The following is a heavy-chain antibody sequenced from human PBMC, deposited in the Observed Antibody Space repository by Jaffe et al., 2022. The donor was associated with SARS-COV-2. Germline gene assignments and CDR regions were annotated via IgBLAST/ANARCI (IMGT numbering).Heavy chain of an antibody. Sequence: QVHLVQSGADVKEPGASVKVSCKASGYTFSTYGVHWLRQAPGQRLELMGWINVGSGETIYSQKFQGRLTITRDTSATTAYMELSSLRSEDTALYYCARDERLGPFYFEYWGQGTLVTVSS. CDR3: ARDERLGPFYFEY. CDR1: GYTFSTYG. CDR2: INVGSGET. V-gene: IGHV1-3*01. J-gene: IGHJ4*02. D-gene: IGHD6-6*01.